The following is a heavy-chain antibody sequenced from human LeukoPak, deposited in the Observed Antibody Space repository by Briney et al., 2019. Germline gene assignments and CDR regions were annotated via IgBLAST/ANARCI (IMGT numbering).Heavy chain of an antibody. D-gene: IGHD6-13*01. J-gene: IGHJ5*02. V-gene: IGHV4-38-2*02. Sequence: SETLSLTCTVSGYSISSGYYWGWIRQPPGKGLEWIGNIYPTGSTYYNPSLKSRVTISVDTSKNQFSLKVSSVSAADTAVYYCARAYSSSWYWNWXDPWXQGTLXTVSX. CDR1: GYSISSGYY. CDR2: IYPTGST. CDR3: ARAYSSSWYWNWXDP.